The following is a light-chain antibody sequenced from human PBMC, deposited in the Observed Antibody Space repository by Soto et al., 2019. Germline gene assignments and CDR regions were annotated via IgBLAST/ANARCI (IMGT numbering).Light chain of an antibody. CDR3: QQYNNWPPYT. CDR1: QSVSSN. Sequence: EIVMTQSPATLSVSPGERATLSCRASQSVSSNLAWYQQKPGQAPRLLIYYASTRATGIPARFSGSGSGTEFTLTISSLLSEDFAVYYCQQYNNWPPYTFGQGTKLEIK. J-gene: IGKJ2*01. CDR2: YAS. V-gene: IGKV3-15*01.